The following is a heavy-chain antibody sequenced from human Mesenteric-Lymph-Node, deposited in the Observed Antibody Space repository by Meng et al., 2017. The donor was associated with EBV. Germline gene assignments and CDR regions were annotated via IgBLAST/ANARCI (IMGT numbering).Heavy chain of an antibody. Sequence: QGQLKESGPGLVKPSETLSLTCTVSGGSVTSGSYYWNWSRQPPGKRLEWIGYIHYSGSTNYNPSLKSQITISVDTSKNQLSLRVSHVTAADTAVYYCARGRRGVQYFDFWGQGALVTVSS. J-gene: IGHJ4*02. V-gene: IGHV4-61*01. CDR2: IHYSGST. CDR3: ARGRRGVQYFDF. D-gene: IGHD1-1*01. CDR1: GGSVTSGSYY.